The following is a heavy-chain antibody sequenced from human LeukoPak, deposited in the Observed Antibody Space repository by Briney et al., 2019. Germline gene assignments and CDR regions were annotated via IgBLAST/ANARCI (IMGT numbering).Heavy chain of an antibody. J-gene: IGHJ4*01. CDR1: GFTFSDYY. V-gene: IGHV3-11*01. CDR3: ARLKAGN. Sequence: GGSLRLSCTASGFTFSDYYMSWIRQAPGKGLEWVSYISDRGDTIYYADSVKGRFTISRDNANNSVSLQTDSLRDEDTAVYYCARLKAGNWGPGSLVTVSS. CDR2: ISDRGDTI.